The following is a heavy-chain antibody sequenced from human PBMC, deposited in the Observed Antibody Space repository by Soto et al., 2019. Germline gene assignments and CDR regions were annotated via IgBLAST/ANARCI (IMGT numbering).Heavy chain of an antibody. CDR2: IYSGGST. Sequence: EVQLVESGGGLVQPGGSLRLSCAASGFTVSNNYMSWVRQAPGKGLEWVSVIYSGGSTYYADSVKGRFTISRDNSKNTLYLQMNSLRAEDTAVYYCARGWYSGSWYYFAAFDIWGQGTMVTVSS. V-gene: IGHV3-66*01. CDR1: GFTVSNNY. J-gene: IGHJ3*02. CDR3: ARGWYSGSWYYFAAFDI. D-gene: IGHD6-13*01.